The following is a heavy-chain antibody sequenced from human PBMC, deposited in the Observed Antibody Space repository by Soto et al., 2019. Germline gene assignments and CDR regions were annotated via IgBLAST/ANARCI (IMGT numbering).Heavy chain of an antibody. Sequence: TSYWSSCVRQKPGKGLEWMGRIDPSDSYTNYSPSFQGHVTISADKSISTAYLQWSSLKASDTAMYYCVRQGDAKWVRLDYYYGMDVWGHGTTVTVSS. CDR2: IDPSDSYT. CDR3: VRQGDAKWVRLDYYYGMDV. D-gene: IGHD5-12*01. J-gene: IGHJ6*02. CDR1: TSYW. V-gene: IGHV5-10-1*01.